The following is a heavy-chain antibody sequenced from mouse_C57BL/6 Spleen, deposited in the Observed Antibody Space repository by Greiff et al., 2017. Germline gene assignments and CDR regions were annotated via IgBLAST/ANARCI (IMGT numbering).Heavy chain of an antibody. CDR1: GFTFSSYA. CDR2: ISSGGDYI. J-gene: IGHJ2*01. Sequence: EVKLVESGEGLVKPGGSLKLSCAASGFTFSSYAMSWVRQTPEKRLEWVAYISSGGDYIYYADTVKGRFTISRDNARNTLYLQMSSLKAEDTAMYYCTREDGYYFDYWGQGTTLTVSS. D-gene: IGHD2-3*01. V-gene: IGHV5-9-1*02. CDR3: TREDGYYFDY.